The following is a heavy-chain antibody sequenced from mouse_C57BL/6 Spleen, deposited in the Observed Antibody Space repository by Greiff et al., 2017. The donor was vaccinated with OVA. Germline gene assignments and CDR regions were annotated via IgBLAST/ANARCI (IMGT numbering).Heavy chain of an antibody. D-gene: IGHD1-1*01. Sequence: QVQLKESGAELVRPGASVTLSCKASGYTFTDYEMHWVKQTPVHGLEWIGAIDPETGGTAYNQKFKGKAILTADKSSSTAYMELRSLTSEDSAVYYCTRGANYYGSSYWYFDVWGTGTTVTVSS. CDR1: GYTFTDYE. CDR3: TRGANYYGSSYWYFDV. J-gene: IGHJ1*03. CDR2: IDPETGGT. V-gene: IGHV1-15*01.